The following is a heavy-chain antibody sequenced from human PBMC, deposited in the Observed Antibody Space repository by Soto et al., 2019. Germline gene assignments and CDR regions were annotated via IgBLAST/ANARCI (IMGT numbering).Heavy chain of an antibody. Sequence: RGSLRLSCAASRFTFSTYEMHWVRQSPGKGLEWVSCISSSGSSVCYADSVKGRFTISRDNSRNSLYLQMNSLRDEDTAVYYCAKDYYDSSGYPYYWGQGTLVTVSS. J-gene: IGHJ4*02. CDR1: RFTFSTYE. CDR2: ISSSGSSV. D-gene: IGHD3-22*01. V-gene: IGHV3-48*03. CDR3: AKDYYDSSGYPYY.